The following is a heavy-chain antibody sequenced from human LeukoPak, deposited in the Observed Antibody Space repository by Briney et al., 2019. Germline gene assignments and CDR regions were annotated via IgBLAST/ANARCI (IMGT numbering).Heavy chain of an antibody. CDR2: ITGSGGST. CDR3: ANGGSIAVATPLDY. J-gene: IGHJ4*02. V-gene: IGHV3-23*01. D-gene: IGHD6-19*01. CDR1: GFTFSSYA. Sequence: GGSLRLSCAASGFTFSSYAMSWVRQAPGKGLACPSGITGSGGSTYYADSVKGRFTISRDNSKNTLYLQMNSLRAEDTAVYYCANGGSIAVATPLDYWGQGTLVTVSS.